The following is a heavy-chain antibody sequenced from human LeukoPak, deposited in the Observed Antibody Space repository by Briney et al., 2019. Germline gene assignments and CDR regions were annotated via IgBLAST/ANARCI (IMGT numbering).Heavy chain of an antibody. D-gene: IGHD6-19*01. CDR2: IYYSGST. V-gene: IGHV4-59*01. CDR3: ARRASSGWKDAFDI. CDR1: GGSISTYY. Sequence: SETLSLTCTVSGGSISTYYWSWIRQPPGEGLEWIGYIYYSGSTNYNPSLKSRVTISVDTSKNQFSLKLSSVTAADTAVYYCARRASSGWKDAFDIWGQGTMVTVSS. J-gene: IGHJ3*02.